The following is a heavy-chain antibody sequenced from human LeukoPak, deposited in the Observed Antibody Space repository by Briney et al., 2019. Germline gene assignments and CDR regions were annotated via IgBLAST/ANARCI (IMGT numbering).Heavy chain of an antibody. CDR3: ARNGSGWYFLDY. D-gene: IGHD6-19*01. CDR2: ISAYNGYT. J-gene: IGHJ4*02. V-gene: IGHV1-18*01. Sequence: GASVKVSCKATGYTVASYGISWVRQAPGQGPEWMGWISAYNGYTNYAQEFQGRVTMTTDTSTNTAYTELRSLRSDDTAVYYCARNGSGWYFLDYWGQGTLVTVSS. CDR1: GYTVASYG.